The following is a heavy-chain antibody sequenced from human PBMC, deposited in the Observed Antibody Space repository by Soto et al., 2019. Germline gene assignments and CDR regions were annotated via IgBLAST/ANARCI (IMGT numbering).Heavy chain of an antibody. J-gene: IGHJ6*03. Sequence: QLQLQESGPGLVKPSETLSLTCTVSGGSISSSSYYWGWIRQPPGKGLEWIGSIYYSGSTYYNPSLKSRVTISVDTSKNQFSLKLSSVTAADTAVYYCARQRDYYYYYMDVWGKGTTVTVSS. CDR3: ARQRDYYYYYMDV. CDR2: IYYSGST. CDR1: GGSISSSSYY. V-gene: IGHV4-39*01.